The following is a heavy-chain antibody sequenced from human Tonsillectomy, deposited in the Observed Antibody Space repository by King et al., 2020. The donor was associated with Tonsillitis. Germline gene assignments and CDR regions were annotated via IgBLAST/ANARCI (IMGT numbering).Heavy chain of an antibody. CDR1: GFTFSSYS. V-gene: IGHV3-21*01. CDR2: ISSSSSYI. J-gene: IGHJ6*02. Sequence: VQLVESGGGLVKPGGSLRLSCAASGFTFSSYSMNWVRQAPGKGLEWVSSISSSSSYIYYADSVKGRLTISRDNAKNSLYLQMNSLRAEDTAVYYCAREETVTTPYYYGMDVWGQGTTVTVSS. D-gene: IGHD4-11*01. CDR3: AREETVTTPYYYGMDV.